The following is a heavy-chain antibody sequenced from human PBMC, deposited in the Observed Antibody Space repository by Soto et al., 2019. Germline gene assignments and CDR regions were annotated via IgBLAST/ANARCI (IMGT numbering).Heavy chain of an antibody. D-gene: IGHD1-26*01. CDR1: GYTFPSYA. V-gene: IGHV1-3*01. CDR2: INACNGNT. Sequence: QVQLVQSGAEVKKPGASVKVSCKASGYTFPSYAMHLVRQAPGQRREWIGWINACNGNTKYSSKYQGRVTITRDTSASTACMELSRRRADDTAVYYCARGGSLYWYFDLWGRGTLVTVSS. J-gene: IGHJ2*01. CDR3: ARGGSLYWYFDL.